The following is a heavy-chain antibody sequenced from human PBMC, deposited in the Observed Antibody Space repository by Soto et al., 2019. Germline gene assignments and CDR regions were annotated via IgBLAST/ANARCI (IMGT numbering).Heavy chain of an antibody. J-gene: IGHJ5*02. CDR3: ARLDSSSWQHYNWFDP. CDR1: GFTVSSNY. V-gene: IGHV3-53*01. Sequence: EVQLVESGGGLIQPGGSLRLSCAASGFTVSSNYMSWVRQAPGKGLEWVSVIYSGGSTYYADSVKGRFTISRDNSKNTLYLQMNSLRAEDTAVYYCARLDSSSWQHYNWFDPWGQGTLVTVSS. CDR2: IYSGGST. D-gene: IGHD6-13*01.